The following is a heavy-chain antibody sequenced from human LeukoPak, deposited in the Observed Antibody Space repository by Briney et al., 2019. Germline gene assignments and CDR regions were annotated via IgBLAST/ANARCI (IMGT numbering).Heavy chain of an antibody. Sequence: SETLSLTCTVSGGSISSYYWSWIRQPPGKGLEWIGYIYYSGSTNFHPSLKSRVTISVDTSKNQFSLKLSSVTAADTAVYYCARGLKVDYYGTREDAFDIWGQGTMVTVSS. CDR2: IYYSGST. J-gene: IGHJ3*02. V-gene: IGHV4-59*01. D-gene: IGHD3-10*01. CDR1: GGSISSYY. CDR3: ARGLKVDYYGTREDAFDI.